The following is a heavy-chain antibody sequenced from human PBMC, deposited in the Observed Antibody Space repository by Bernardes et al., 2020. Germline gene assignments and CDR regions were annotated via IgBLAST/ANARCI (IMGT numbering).Heavy chain of an antibody. CDR3: ATPSGYCSSTSCYNWFDP. CDR2: INWNGGST. V-gene: IGHV3-20*02. Sequence: GGSLRLSFAASGFTFDDYGMSWVRQAPGKGLEWVSGINWNGGSTGYADSVKGRFTISRDNAKNSLYLQMNSLRAEDTALYHCATPSGYCSSTSCYNWFDPWGQGTLVTVSS. CDR1: GFTFDDYG. J-gene: IGHJ5*02. D-gene: IGHD2-2*01.